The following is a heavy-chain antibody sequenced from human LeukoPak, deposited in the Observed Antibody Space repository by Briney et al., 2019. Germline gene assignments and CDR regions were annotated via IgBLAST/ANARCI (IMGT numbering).Heavy chain of an antibody. J-gene: IGHJ4*02. CDR2: IGYDGTNK. Sequence: PGGSLRLSCAASGFTFSSYGMHWVRQAPGKGLEWVAVIGYDGTNKYYADSVKGRFTISRDNSKKTLYLQVNSLRAEDTAVYYCARDRHLDYWGQGTLVTVSS. CDR3: ARDRHLDY. V-gene: IGHV3-30*03. CDR1: GFTFSSYG.